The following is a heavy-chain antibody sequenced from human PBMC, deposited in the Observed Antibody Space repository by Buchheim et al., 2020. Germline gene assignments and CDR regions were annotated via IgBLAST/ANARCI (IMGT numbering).Heavy chain of an antibody. CDR3: ARQDGDYVHWFDP. CDR2: IYYGGIT. D-gene: IGHD4-17*01. V-gene: IGHV4-39*01. Sequence: QLQLQESGPGLVKPSETLSLTCTVSGGSISSSSYYWGWLRPPPGKGLEWIGSIYYGGITYYNPSLKSRATISADTSKNQFFLKLSAVTAADTAVYYCARQDGDYVHWFDPWGQGTL. CDR1: GGSISSSSYY. J-gene: IGHJ5*02.